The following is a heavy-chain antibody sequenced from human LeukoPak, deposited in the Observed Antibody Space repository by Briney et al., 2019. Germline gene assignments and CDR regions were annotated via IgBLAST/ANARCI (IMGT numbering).Heavy chain of an antibody. J-gene: IGHJ3*02. D-gene: IGHD5-18*01. CDR1: GGTFSSYA. CDR3: ARAYSYGLHDAFDI. Sequence: SVKVSCKASGGTFSSYAISWERQAPGQGLEWMGGIIPIFGTANYAQKFQGRVTITADESTSTAYMELSSLRSEDTAVYYCARAYSYGLHDAFDIWGQGTMVTASS. CDR2: IIPIFGTA. V-gene: IGHV1-69*13.